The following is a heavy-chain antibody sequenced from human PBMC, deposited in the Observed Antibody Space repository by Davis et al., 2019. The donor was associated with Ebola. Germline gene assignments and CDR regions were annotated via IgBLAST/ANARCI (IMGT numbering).Heavy chain of an antibody. CDR3: ASGVVTLGGRWFDP. CDR1: GGSISSGGYS. V-gene: IGHV4-30-4*07. D-gene: IGHD4-23*01. CDR2: IYYSGST. J-gene: IGHJ5*02. Sequence: TLSLTCAVSGGSISSGGYSWSWIRQPPGKGLEWIGYIYYSGSTYYNPSLKSRVTISVDTSKNQFSLKLSSVTAADTAVYYCASGVVTLGGRWFDPWGQGTLVTVSS.